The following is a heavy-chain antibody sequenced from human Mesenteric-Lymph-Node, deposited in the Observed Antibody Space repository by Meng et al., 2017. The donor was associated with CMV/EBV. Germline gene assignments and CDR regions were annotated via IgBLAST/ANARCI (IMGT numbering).Heavy chain of an antibody. Sequence: GESLKISCAASGFTFSSYWMHWVRQAPGKGLVWVSRINSDGSSTSYADSVKGRFTISRDNAKNTLYLQMNSLRAEDTAVYYCAREPPDRSSSSTSPVSDYWGQGTLVTVSS. J-gene: IGHJ4*02. CDR1: GFTFSSYW. D-gene: IGHD2-2*01. CDR3: AREPPDRSSSSTSPVSDY. V-gene: IGHV3-74*01. CDR2: INSDGSST.